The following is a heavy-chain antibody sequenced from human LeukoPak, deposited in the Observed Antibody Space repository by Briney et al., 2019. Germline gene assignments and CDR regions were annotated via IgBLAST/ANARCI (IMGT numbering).Heavy chain of an antibody. CDR1: GFNFASNW. V-gene: IGHV3-74*01. Sequence: PGGSLRLSCAASGFNFASNWMHWVRQTPGKGLMWVSRINSGGSGTSYADSVEGRFTISRDNAKNTLYLQMNSLRAEDTAVYYCARGGSRPSYYDFWSGYYLYYYYGMDVWGQGTTVTVSS. D-gene: IGHD3-3*01. CDR3: ARGGSRPSYYDFWSGYYLYYYYGMDV. J-gene: IGHJ6*02. CDR2: INSGGSGT.